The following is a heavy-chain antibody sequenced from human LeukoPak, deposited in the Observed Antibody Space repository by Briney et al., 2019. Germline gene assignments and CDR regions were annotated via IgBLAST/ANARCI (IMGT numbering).Heavy chain of an antibody. Sequence: GGSLRLSCAASGFTFDDYAMHWVRQAPGKGLEWVSGISWNSGSIGYADSVKGRFTISRDNAKNSLYLQMNSLRAEDTALYYCAKSVNYSDSSFDYWGQGTLVTVSS. V-gene: IGHV3-9*01. CDR3: AKSVNYSDSSFDY. J-gene: IGHJ4*02. CDR1: GFTFDDYA. CDR2: ISWNSGSI. D-gene: IGHD3-22*01.